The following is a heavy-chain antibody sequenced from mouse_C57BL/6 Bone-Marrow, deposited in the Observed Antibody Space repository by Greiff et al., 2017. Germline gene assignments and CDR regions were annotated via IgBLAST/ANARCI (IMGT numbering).Heavy chain of an antibody. J-gene: IGHJ2*01. CDR2: IDPSDSYT. V-gene: IGHV1-69*01. Sequence: QVQLQQPGAELVMPGASVKLSCKASGYTFTSYWMHWVKQRPGQGLEWIGEIDPSDSYTNYNQKFKGKSTLTVDKSSSTAYMQLSSLTSEDSAVYYCARGSSYYGKGYFDYWGQGTTLTVSS. CDR1: GYTFTSYW. D-gene: IGHD1-1*01. CDR3: ARGSSYYGKGYFDY.